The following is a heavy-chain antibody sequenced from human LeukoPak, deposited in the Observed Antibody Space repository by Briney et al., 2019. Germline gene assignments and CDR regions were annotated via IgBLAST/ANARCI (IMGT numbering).Heavy chain of an antibody. D-gene: IGHD1-26*01. CDR3: ARRSRVVGVSGTWYFDL. J-gene: IGHJ2*01. CDR2: FVWVGGSK. Sequence: GSLRLSCEASGFILVDYDMSWVRQVAGKGLEWVSGFVWVGGSKAYAGYVKGPFTISIDNVKNSLYLQMNSLRVEDTALYYCARRSRVVGVSGTWYFDLWGRGALVTVSS. CDR1: GFILVDYD. V-gene: IGHV3-20*04.